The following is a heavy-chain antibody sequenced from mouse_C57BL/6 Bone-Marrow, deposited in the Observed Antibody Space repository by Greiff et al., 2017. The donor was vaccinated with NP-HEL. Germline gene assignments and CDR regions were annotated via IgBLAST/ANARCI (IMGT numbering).Heavy chain of an antibody. CDR1: GYTFTSYW. V-gene: IGHV1-69*01. D-gene: IGHD2-3*01. Sequence: QVQLQQSGAELVMPGASVKLSCKASGYTFTSYWMHWVKQRPGQGLEWIGEIDPSDSYTNYNQKFKGKSTSTVDKSSSTAYMQLSSLTSEDSAVYYCAREGGYYTWFAYWGQGTLVTVSA. J-gene: IGHJ3*01. CDR2: IDPSDSYT. CDR3: AREGGYYTWFAY.